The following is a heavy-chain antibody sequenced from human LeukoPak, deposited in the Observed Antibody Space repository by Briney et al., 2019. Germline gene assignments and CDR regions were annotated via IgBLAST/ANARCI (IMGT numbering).Heavy chain of an antibody. CDR3: ARVQSSSWDH. V-gene: IGHV3-7*04. Sequence: PGGSLRLSCAASGFTFSAYWMSWVRQAPGKGLEWVANIKQDGSEKYYVGSVKGRFTISRDNAKTSLYLQLNSLRAEDTAVYYCARVQSSSWDHWGQGTLVTVSS. D-gene: IGHD6-13*01. CDR1: GFTFSAYW. J-gene: IGHJ4*02. CDR2: IKQDGSEK.